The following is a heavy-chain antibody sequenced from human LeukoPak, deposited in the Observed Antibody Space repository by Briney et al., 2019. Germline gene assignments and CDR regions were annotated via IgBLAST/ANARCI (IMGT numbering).Heavy chain of an antibody. J-gene: IGHJ4*02. CDR1: GYTFTDYY. Sequence: ASVKVSCKASGYTFTDYYIHWVRQAPGQGLEWMGWVNPNSGATNYAQDFQGSVTMTRDTSITTAYMELNSLRSDDTAFYYCARDRSFSSTSFSPPFDYWGQGTLVSVSS. V-gene: IGHV1-2*02. CDR3: ARDRSFSSTSFSPPFDY. D-gene: IGHD6-13*01. CDR2: VNPNSGAT.